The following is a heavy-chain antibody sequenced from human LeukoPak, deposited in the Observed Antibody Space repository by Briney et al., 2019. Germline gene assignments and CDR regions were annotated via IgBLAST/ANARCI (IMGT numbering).Heavy chain of an antibody. D-gene: IGHD6-19*01. CDR2: MNPNSGNT. J-gene: IGHJ6*03. CDR1: GGTFSSYA. Sequence: ASVKVSCKASGGTFSSYAISWVRQAPGQGLEWMGWMNPNSGNTGYAQKFQGRVTMTRNTSISTAYMELSSLRSEDTAVYYCARVSPYSSGWYTYYYYMDVWGKGTTVTVSS. V-gene: IGHV1-8*02. CDR3: ARVSPYSSGWYTYYYYMDV.